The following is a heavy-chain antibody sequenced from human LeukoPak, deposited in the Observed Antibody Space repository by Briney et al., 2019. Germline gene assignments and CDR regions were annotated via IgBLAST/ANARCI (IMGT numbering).Heavy chain of an antibody. J-gene: IGHJ4*02. V-gene: IGHV1-2*02. CDR3: ARDLQALTTGTPSDY. D-gene: IGHD1-1*01. Sequence: ASVKVSCKASGYTFTGYYMHWVRQAPGQGLEWMGWINPNSGGTNYAQKFQGRVTMTRDTSISTAYMELSRLRSDDMAVYYCARDLQALTTGTPSDYWGQGTLVTVSS. CDR2: INPNSGGT. CDR1: GYTFTGYY.